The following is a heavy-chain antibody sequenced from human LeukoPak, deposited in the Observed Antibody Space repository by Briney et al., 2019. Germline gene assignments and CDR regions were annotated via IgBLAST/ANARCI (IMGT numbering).Heavy chain of an antibody. V-gene: IGHV3-21*01. CDR3: ARESARSGPIDY. CDR1: GFTFSNAW. CDR2: ISSSSSYI. Sequence: NPGGSLRLSCAASGFTFSNAWMSWVRQAPGKGLEWVSSISSSSSYIYYADSVKGRFTISRDNAKNSLYLQMNSLRAEDTAVYYCARESARSGPIDYWGQGTLVTVSS. D-gene: IGHD2-8*02. J-gene: IGHJ4*02.